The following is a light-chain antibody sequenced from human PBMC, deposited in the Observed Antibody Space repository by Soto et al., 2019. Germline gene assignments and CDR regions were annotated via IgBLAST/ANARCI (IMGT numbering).Light chain of an antibody. CDR2: DVS. J-gene: IGLJ2*01. V-gene: IGLV2-18*02. CDR1: SSDVGRYNH. Sequence: QSALTQPPSVSGSPGQSDTISCTGTSSDVGRYNHVSWYQQPPGTAPKLMIYDVSNRPSGVPDRFSGSKSGNTASLTISGLLAEDEADYHCSSYTTSSSFVVFGGGTKLTVL. CDR3: SSYTTSSSFVV.